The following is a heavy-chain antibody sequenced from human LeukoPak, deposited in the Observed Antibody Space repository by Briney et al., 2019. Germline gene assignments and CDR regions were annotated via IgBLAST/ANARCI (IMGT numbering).Heavy chain of an antibody. D-gene: IGHD6-6*01. V-gene: IGHV3-23*01. CDR2: ISGSGGST. J-gene: IGHJ4*02. Sequence: GGSLRLSCAASGFTFSSYAMSWVRQAPGKGLEWVSAISGSGGSTYYADSVKGRFTISRDNSKNTLYLQMNSLRAVDTAVYYCAKDGRSSSYFDYWGQGTLVTVSS. CDR1: GFTFSSYA. CDR3: AKDGRSSSYFDY.